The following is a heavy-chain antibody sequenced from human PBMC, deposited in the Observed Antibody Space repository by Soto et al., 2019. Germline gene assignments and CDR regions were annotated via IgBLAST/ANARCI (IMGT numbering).Heavy chain of an antibody. J-gene: IGHJ6*03. CDR2: INWNGGST. Sequence: GGALKLSFSAPWFTLYDYCIGWVPPTPREGLEWVSGINWNGGSTGYADSVKGRFTISRDNAKNSLYLQMNSLRAEDTALYHCAREGLSIAARPFYMDVWGKGTTVTVSS. CDR3: AREGLSIAARPFYMDV. CDR1: WFTLYDYC. D-gene: IGHD6-6*01. V-gene: IGHV3-20*02.